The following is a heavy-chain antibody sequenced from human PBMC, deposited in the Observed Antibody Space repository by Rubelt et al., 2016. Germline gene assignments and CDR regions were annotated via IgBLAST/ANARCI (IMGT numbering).Heavy chain of an antibody. V-gene: IGHV4-34*01. CDR3: ARLAKSGYNYGHYFDY. CDR1: GGSFSGYY. D-gene: IGHD5-18*01. CDR2: INQSGTT. J-gene: IGHJ4*02. Sequence: QVQLQQWGAGLLKPSETLSLTCAVYGGSFSGYYWTWIRQPPGKGLEWIGEINQSGTTNYNQSLNSRVTISVDTSKNQFSLNRSCVTDADTAVYYCARLAKSGYNYGHYFDYWDQGTLVTVSS.